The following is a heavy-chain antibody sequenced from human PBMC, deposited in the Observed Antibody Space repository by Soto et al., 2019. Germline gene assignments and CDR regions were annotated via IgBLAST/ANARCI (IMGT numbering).Heavy chain of an antibody. CDR2: VYYSGGA. CDR1: GVSMHNSHSF. D-gene: IGHD2-21*01. Sequence: LSLTCTVSGVSMHNSHSFWGWIRQPPGKGLEFIGNVYYSGGAHYNPSLKSRVAISVDTANNQVSLKMSSVTAADTAVYYCGRVVEGATRHTDFDSWGQGTLVTVSS. J-gene: IGHJ5*01. V-gene: IGHV4-39*01. CDR3: GRVVEGATRHTDFDS.